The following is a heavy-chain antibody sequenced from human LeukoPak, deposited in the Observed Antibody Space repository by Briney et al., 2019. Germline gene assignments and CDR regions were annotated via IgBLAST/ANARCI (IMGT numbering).Heavy chain of an antibody. J-gene: IGHJ3*02. Sequence: SETLSLTCTVSGGSISSYYWNWIRQPPGKGLEWIGYIYYSVITNYNPSLKSRVTISVDTSKSQFSLKLSSVTAADTALYYCARAGRWEGRPHAFDIWGQGTMVTVSS. CDR2: IYYSVIT. CDR1: GGSISSYY. CDR3: ARAGRWEGRPHAFDI. V-gene: IGHV4-59*01. D-gene: IGHD1-26*01.